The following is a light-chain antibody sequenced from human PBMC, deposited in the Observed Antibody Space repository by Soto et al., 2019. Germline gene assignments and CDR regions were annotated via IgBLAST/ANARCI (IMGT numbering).Light chain of an antibody. Sequence: TRSPGTLSCALGVRVTLTCRASRSVRSNLAWYQQKPGQAPRLLIYDASTRAADVPARFSGSGSGTEFTLTISSLQSEDFAVYYCQQHNSWPPLTFGGGTKVDIK. V-gene: IGKV3D-15*01. CDR3: QQHNSWPPLT. CDR2: DAS. CDR1: RSVRSN. J-gene: IGKJ4*01.